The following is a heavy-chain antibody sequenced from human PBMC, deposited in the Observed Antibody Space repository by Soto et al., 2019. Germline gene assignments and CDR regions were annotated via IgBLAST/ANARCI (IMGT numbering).Heavy chain of an antibody. CDR2: VYNSGST. CDR1: GGSISSNY. Sequence: SETLSLTCTVSGGSISSNYWPWIRQPPGKGLEWVGYVYNSGSTNYNPSLKSRVTISEDTSKSQFSLKVNSMTAADTAVYYCARYRREAVAGYTLDNWGQGILVTVSS. V-gene: IGHV4-59*01. CDR3: ARYRREAVAGYTLDN. J-gene: IGHJ4*02. D-gene: IGHD6-13*01.